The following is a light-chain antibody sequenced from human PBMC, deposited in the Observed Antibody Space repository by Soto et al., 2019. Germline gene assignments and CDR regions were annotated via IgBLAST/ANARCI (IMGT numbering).Light chain of an antibody. V-gene: IGKV3-11*01. CDR1: QSVNNY. CDR2: DAS. J-gene: IGKJ4*01. CDR3: HQRSNWPLT. Sequence: EIVLTQSPATLSLSPGERATLSCRTSQSVNNYLAWYQQKPGQAPRLLIYDASSRATDIPARFSGSGSGTDFTLTISSLEPEDFATYYCHQRSNWPLTFGGGNKVDIK.